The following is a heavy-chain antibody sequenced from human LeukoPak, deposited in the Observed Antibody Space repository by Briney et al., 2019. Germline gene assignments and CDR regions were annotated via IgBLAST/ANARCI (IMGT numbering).Heavy chain of an antibody. CDR1: GYTFPSYF. D-gene: IGHD3-22*01. V-gene: IGHV1-46*01. J-gene: IGHJ4*02. CDR2: INPTGGST. CDR3: ARVVSETYDSSGYYDY. Sequence: ASVKVSCKASGYTFPSYFMHWVRQAPGQGLEWMGIINPTGGSTTYAQKFQGRVTMTRDTSTSTVYMELSSLRSDDTAVYYCARVVSETYDSSGYYDYWGQGTLVTVSS.